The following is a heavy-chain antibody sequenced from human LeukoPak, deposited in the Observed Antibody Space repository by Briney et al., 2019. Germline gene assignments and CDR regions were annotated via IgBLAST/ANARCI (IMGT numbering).Heavy chain of an antibody. D-gene: IGHD3-16*02. CDR1: GYTLTRYY. V-gene: IGHV1-2*02. CDR2: MNPNSGGT. J-gene: IGHJ5*02. Sequence: ASVKVSCKASGYTLTRYYMHWVRQAPGQGLEWMGWMNPNSGGTKYAQKFQGRVTMTRDTSISTAYMELSRLRYDDTAMYYCARDKLGLGELSLYDQWGQGTLVTVFS. CDR3: ARDKLGLGELSLYDQ.